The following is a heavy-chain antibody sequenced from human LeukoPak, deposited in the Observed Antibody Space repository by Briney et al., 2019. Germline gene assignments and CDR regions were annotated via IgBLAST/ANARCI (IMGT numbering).Heavy chain of an antibody. V-gene: IGHV1-18*01. CDR2: ISAYNGNT. D-gene: IGHD6-13*01. CDR1: GYTFTSYG. CDR3: ARDTPDSSSWLSGDY. J-gene: IGHJ4*02. Sequence: ASVKVSCKASGYTFTSYGISWVRQAPGQGLGWMGWISAYNGNTNYAQKLQGRVTMTTDTSTTTAYMELRSLRSDDKAVYHCARDTPDSSSWLSGDYWGQGTLVTVSS.